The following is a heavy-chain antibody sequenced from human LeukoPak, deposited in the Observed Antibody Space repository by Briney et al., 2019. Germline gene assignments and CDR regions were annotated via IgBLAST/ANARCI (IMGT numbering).Heavy chain of an antibody. CDR3: ARVMVGAIDY. D-gene: IGHD1-26*01. V-gene: IGHV4-61*10. J-gene: IGHJ4*02. CDR2: IYYSGST. CDR1: GGSISSGSYY. Sequence: SQTLSLTCTVSGGSISSGSYYWSWIRQPAGKGLEWIGYIYYSGSTNYNPSLKSRVTISVDTSKNQFSLKLSSVTAADTAVYYCARVMVGAIDYWGQGTLVTVSS.